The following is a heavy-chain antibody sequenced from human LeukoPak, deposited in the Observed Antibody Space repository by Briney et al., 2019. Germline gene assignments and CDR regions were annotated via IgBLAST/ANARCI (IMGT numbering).Heavy chain of an antibody. CDR2: ISKDGRDK. CDR3: AKDPRTAAAYYFDY. Sequence: GRSLRLSCVASGFTFSSYAMHWVRQAPGKGLEWAAVISKDGRDKHHADSVKGRFTISRDNSKNTLYLQMDSLRAEDTAVYFCAKDPRTAAAYYFDYWGQGILVTVSS. V-gene: IGHV3-30*18. J-gene: IGHJ4*02. CDR1: GFTFSSYA. D-gene: IGHD6-13*01.